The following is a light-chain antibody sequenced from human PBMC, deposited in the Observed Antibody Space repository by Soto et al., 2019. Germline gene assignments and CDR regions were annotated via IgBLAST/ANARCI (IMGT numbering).Light chain of an antibody. Sequence: EIVLTQSPATLSLSPGERATLSCRASQSVSSYLAWYQQKPGQAPRLLIHDASNRATGIPDRFSGSGSGTDFTLTISRLEPEDFAVYYCQQYDSSPLYTFGQGTKLEIK. J-gene: IGKJ2*01. V-gene: IGKV3-11*01. CDR3: QQYDSSPLYT. CDR1: QSVSSY. CDR2: DAS.